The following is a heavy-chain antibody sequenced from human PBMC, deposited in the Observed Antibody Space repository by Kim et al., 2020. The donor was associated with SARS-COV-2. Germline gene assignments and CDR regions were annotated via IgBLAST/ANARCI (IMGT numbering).Heavy chain of an antibody. D-gene: IGHD1-1*01. CDR3: AGGQESNGHLLEY. J-gene: IGHJ4*02. Sequence: FADFGKGRFSISRDNSKRTLYLQMNSLRAEDSGVYYCAGGQESNGHLLEYWGQGTLVTVSS. V-gene: IGHV3-74*01.